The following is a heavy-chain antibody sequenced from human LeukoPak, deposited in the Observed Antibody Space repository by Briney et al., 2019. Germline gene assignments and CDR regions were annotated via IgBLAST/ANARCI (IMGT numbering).Heavy chain of an antibody. J-gene: IGHJ4*02. Sequence: ASVKVSCKASGYTFTNYYMYWVRQAPGQGLEWVGVSNPSGGRTTYAQKFQGRVTMTRDTSTSTVDMELSSLRSEDTAVYYCTRELGGSYFDYWGQGTLVTVSS. V-gene: IGHV1-46*01. CDR1: GYTFTNYY. CDR2: SNPSGGRT. D-gene: IGHD1-26*01. CDR3: TRELGGSYFDY.